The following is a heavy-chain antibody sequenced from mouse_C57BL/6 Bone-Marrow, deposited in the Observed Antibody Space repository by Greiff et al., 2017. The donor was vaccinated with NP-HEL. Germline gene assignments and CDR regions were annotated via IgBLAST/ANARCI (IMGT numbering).Heavy chain of an antibody. Sequence: VQLKESGTVLARPGASVKMSCKTSGYTFTSYWMHWVKQRPGQGLEWIGAIYPGNSDTSYNQKFKGKAKLTAVTSASTAYMELSSLTNEDSAVYYCTREVYYYGSSYWYFDVWGTGTTVTVSS. CDR2: IYPGNSDT. CDR3: TREVYYYGSSYWYFDV. CDR1: GYTFTSYW. D-gene: IGHD1-1*01. V-gene: IGHV1-5*01. J-gene: IGHJ1*03.